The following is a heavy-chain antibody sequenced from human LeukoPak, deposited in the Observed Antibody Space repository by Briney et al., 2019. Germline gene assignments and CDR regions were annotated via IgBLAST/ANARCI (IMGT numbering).Heavy chain of an antibody. J-gene: IGHJ3*02. CDR1: GFTFSAYA. D-gene: IGHD3-9*01. CDR2: VSVSGGGT. V-gene: IGHV3-23*01. Sequence: GGSLRLSCAASGFTFSAYAMTWVRQAPGKGLERVSTVSVSGGGTYYADSVKGRFTISRDNSKNTRYLQMNSLRAEDTAVYYCAKSFFDWLRYDAFDIWGQGTMVTVSS. CDR3: AKSFFDWLRYDAFDI.